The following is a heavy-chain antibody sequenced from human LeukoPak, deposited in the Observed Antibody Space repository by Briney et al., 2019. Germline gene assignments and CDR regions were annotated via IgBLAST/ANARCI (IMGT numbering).Heavy chain of an antibody. Sequence: ASVKLSCKASGYTFTSYGISWVRQAPGQGLEWMGWISTYNGNTNYAQKLQGRVTMTTDPSTSTAYMELRSLRSDDPAVYYCARAGSGRYYYMDVWGKGTTVTASS. J-gene: IGHJ6*03. D-gene: IGHD3-10*01. V-gene: IGHV1-18*01. CDR3: ARAGSGRYYYMDV. CDR2: ISTYNGNT. CDR1: GYTFTSYG.